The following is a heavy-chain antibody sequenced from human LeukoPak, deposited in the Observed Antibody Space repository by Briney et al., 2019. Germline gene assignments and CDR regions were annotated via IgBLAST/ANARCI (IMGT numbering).Heavy chain of an antibody. CDR3: AREAVGAIYFDY. CDR2: ISGSGANT. CDR1: GFTFSTYG. D-gene: IGHD1-26*01. J-gene: IGHJ4*02. Sequence: GSLRHSCAASGFTFSTYGMNWVRQAPGKGLEWVSGISGSGANTYYADSVKGRFTISRDNSKNTVYLQMNSLRVEDTAVYFCAREAVGAIYFDYWGQGTLVTVSS. V-gene: IGHV3-23*01.